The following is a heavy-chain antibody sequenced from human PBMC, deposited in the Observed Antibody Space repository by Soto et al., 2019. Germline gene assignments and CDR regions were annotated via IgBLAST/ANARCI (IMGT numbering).Heavy chain of an antibody. D-gene: IGHD2-15*01. CDR1: VYSFAGYW. J-gene: IGHJ5*02. V-gene: IGHV5-10-1*04. CDR3: ARRYCSGGSCYSGWFDP. Sequence: PGESLKISCKGSVYSFAGYWITWVRQKPGKGLEWMGRIDPSDSQTYYSLSFQGQVTISADKSISTAYLRWSSLKASDTAMYYCARRYCSGGSCYSGWFDPWGQGTLVTVSS. CDR2: IDPSDSQT.